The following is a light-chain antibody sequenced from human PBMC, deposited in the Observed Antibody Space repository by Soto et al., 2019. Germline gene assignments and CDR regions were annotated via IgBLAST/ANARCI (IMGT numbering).Light chain of an antibody. CDR2: AAS. CDR1: QSISSY. Sequence: DIQMTQSPSSLSASVGDRVTITCRASQSISSYLNWYQQKPGKAPKLLIYAASSLQSGVPSRFSGSGSGTDFTLTISSLQPEHFATYSCQQSYSTPRTFGQGTKVEIK. J-gene: IGKJ1*01. CDR3: QQSYSTPRT. V-gene: IGKV1-39*01.